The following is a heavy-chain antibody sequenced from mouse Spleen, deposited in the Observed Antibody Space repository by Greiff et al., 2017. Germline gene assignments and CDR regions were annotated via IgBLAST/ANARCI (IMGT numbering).Heavy chain of an antibody. Sequence: QVQLKQPGAELVRPGSSVKLSCKASGYTFTSYWMDWVKQRPGQGLEWIGNIYPSDSETHYNQKFKDKATLTVDKSSSTAYMQLSSLTSEDSAVYYCARNGYYGGWYFDVWGAGTTVTVSS. V-gene: IGHV1-61*01. J-gene: IGHJ1*01. CDR3: ARNGYYGGWYFDV. D-gene: IGHD2-3*01. CDR2: IYPSDSET. CDR1: GYTFTSYW.